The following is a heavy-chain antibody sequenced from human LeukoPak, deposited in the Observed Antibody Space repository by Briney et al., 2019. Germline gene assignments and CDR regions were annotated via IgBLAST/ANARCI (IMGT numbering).Heavy chain of an antibody. V-gene: IGHV1-18*01. CDR3: ARDRGYSSGPNWFDP. CDR2: ISGYNGNT. CDR1: GYTFTSYG. Sequence: ASVKVCCKASGYTFTSYGISWVRQAPGQGLEWMGWISGYNGNTNYAQKVQGRVTMTTDTSTSTAYMELRSLRSDDTAVYYCARDRGYSSGPNWFDPWGQGTLVTVSS. J-gene: IGHJ5*02. D-gene: IGHD6-19*01.